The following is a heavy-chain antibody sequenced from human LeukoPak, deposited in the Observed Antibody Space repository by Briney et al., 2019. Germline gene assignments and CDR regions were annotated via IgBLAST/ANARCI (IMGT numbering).Heavy chain of an antibody. CDR3: ARGYYDYVWGSYRSIYNFDY. Sequence: SQTLSLTCAVSGGSISSGGYSWSWIRQPPGKGLEWIGYIYYSGSTYYNPSLKSRVTISVDTSKNQFSLKLSSVTAADTAVYYCARGYYDYVWGSYRSIYNFDYWGQGTLVTVSS. CDR1: GGSISSGGYS. D-gene: IGHD3-16*02. J-gene: IGHJ4*02. CDR2: IYYSGST. V-gene: IGHV4-30-4*07.